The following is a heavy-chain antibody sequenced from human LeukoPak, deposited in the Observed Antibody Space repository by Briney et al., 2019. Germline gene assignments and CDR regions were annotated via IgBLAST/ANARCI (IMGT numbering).Heavy chain of an antibody. Sequence: ASVKVSYKASGYTFTSYYMHWVRQAPGQGLEWMGIINPSGGSTSYAQKFQGRVTMTRDTSTSTVYMELSSLRSEDTAVYYCARDGVGEMATINFDYWGQGTLVTVSS. D-gene: IGHD5-24*01. CDR3: ARDGVGEMATINFDY. J-gene: IGHJ4*02. CDR1: GYTFTSYY. V-gene: IGHV1-46*01. CDR2: INPSGGST.